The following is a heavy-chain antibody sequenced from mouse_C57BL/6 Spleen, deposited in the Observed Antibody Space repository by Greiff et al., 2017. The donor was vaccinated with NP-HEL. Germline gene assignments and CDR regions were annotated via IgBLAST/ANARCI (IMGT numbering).Heavy chain of an antibody. V-gene: IGHV14-4*01. CDR2: IDPENGDT. CDR3: TMITDRLWYFDV. D-gene: IGHD2-4*01. CDR1: GFNIKDDY. Sequence: EVQLQQSGAELVRPGASVKLSCTASGFNIKDDYMHWVKQRPEQGLEWIGWIDPENGDTEYASKFQGKATITADTSSNTAYLQLSSLTSEDTAVYYWTMITDRLWYFDVWGTGTTVTVSS. J-gene: IGHJ1*03.